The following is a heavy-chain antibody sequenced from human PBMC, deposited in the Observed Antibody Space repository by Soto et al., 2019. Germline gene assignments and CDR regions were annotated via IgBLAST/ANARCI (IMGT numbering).Heavy chain of an antibody. CDR3: ARGVVGAPPYGMDV. Sequence: PSETLSLTCAVYGGSFSGYYWSWIRQPPGKGLEWIGEINHSGSTNYNPSLKSRVTISVDTSKNQFSLKLSSVTAADTAVYYCARGVVGAPPYGMDVWGQGTTVTVSS. D-gene: IGHD2-15*01. CDR2: INHSGST. V-gene: IGHV4-34*01. J-gene: IGHJ6*02. CDR1: GGSFSGYY.